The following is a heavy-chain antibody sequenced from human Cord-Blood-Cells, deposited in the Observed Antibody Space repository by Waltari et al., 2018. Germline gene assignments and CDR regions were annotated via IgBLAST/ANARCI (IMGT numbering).Heavy chain of an antibody. CDR2: IYPGDSDT. D-gene: IGHD3-10*01. CDR3: ARSSRYYYGSGSYYNGFDY. CDR1: GYSFTSYW. V-gene: IGHV5-51*01. Sequence: EVQLVQSGAEVKKPGESLKISCKGSGYSFTSYWIGWVGQLPGKGLEWMGIIYPGDSDTRYSPSFQGQVTISADKSISTAYLQWSSLKASDTAMYYCARSSRYYYGSGSYYNGFDYWGQGTLVTVSS. J-gene: IGHJ4*02.